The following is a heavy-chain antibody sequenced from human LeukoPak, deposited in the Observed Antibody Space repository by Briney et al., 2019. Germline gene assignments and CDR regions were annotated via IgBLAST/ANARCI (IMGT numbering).Heavy chain of an antibody. V-gene: IGHV3-21*01. CDR2: ISTSSNYI. CDR3: ARDGYNSHFDY. J-gene: IGHJ4*02. Sequence: GGSLRLSCAASGFTFSDYSMNWVRQAPGKELEWVSYISTSSNYIYYADSVKGRFTISRDNSKNTLYLQMSSLRAEDTAVYYCARDGYNSHFDYWGQGTLVTVSS. D-gene: IGHD5-24*01. CDR1: GFTFSDYS.